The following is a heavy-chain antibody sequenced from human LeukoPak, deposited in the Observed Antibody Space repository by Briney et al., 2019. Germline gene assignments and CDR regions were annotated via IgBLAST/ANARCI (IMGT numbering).Heavy chain of an antibody. V-gene: IGHV1-18*01. Sequence: ASVKVSCKASGYTFTSYGISWVRQAPGQGLEWMGWISAYNGNTNYAQKLQGRVTMTTDTSTSTAYMELRSLRSDDTAVNYCARDGYGDYAEPYYYYYGMDVWGQGTTVTVSS. CDR1: GYTFTSYG. CDR2: ISAYNGNT. D-gene: IGHD4-17*01. J-gene: IGHJ6*02. CDR3: ARDGYGDYAEPYYYYYGMDV.